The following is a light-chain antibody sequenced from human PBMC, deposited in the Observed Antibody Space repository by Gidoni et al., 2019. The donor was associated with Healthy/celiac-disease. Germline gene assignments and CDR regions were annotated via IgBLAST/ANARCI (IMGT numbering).Light chain of an antibody. CDR3: AAWDDSLNVVV. J-gene: IGLJ2*01. V-gene: IGLV1-36*01. Sequence: QSVLTQPPSVSAAPRQRVTISCSGSSSNIGNNAVNWYQQLPGKAPKLLIYYDELLPSGVSDRFSGSQSGTSASLAISGLQSEDEADYYCAAWDDSLNVVVFGGGTKLTVL. CDR1: SSNIGNNA. CDR2: YDE.